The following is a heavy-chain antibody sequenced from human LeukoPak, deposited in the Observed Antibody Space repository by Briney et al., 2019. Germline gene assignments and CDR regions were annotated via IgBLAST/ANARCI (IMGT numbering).Heavy chain of an antibody. CDR2: ISWNSGSI. CDR1: GFTFSSYG. J-gene: IGHJ4*02. D-gene: IGHD6-19*01. V-gene: IGHV3-9*01. Sequence: GRSLRLSCAASGFTFSSYGMHWVRHPPGKGLEWVSGISWNSGSIDYADSVKGRFTISRDNAKNSLYLQMNSLRVEDTAFYYCAKDNRRHYTSGPNPDSLHWGQGALVTVSS. CDR3: AKDNRRHYTSGPNPDSLH.